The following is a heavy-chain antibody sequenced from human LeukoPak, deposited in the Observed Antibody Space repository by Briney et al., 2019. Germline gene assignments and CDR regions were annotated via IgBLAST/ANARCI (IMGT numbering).Heavy chain of an antibody. CDR1: GFTFSSYE. D-gene: IGHD6-13*01. J-gene: IGHJ4*02. CDR2: ISNSGSTI. CDR3: AREGSNWSFDY. Sequence: GGSVRLSCAASGFTFSSYEINWVRQAPGKGLEWVSYISNSGSTINYPDSVKGRFTISRDNAKNSLFLQMNSLRAEDTAVYYCAREGSNWSFDYWGQGTLVTVSS. V-gene: IGHV3-48*03.